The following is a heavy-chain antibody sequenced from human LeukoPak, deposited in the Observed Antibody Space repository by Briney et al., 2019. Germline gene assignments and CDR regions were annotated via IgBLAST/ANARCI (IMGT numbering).Heavy chain of an antibody. D-gene: IGHD2-15*01. CDR3: ARSVVDATPDWYFDL. J-gene: IGHJ2*01. CDR2: IIPIFGTA. CDR1: GGTFSSYA. Sequence: ASVKVSCKASGGTFSSYAISWVRQAPGQGLEWMGRIIPIFGTANYAQKFQGRVTITTDESTSTAYMELSSLRSEDTAVYYCARSVVDATPDWYFDLWGRGTLVTVSS. V-gene: IGHV1-69*05.